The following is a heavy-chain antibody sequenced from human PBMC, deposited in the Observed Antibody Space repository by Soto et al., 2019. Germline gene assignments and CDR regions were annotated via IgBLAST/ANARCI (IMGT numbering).Heavy chain of an antibody. D-gene: IGHD1-7*01. Sequence: QVQLVQSGAEVKKPGASVKVSCKASGYTFTGYYMHWVRQAPGQGLEWMGWINPNSGGTNYAQKVQGWVTKTRDTSISTAYMELSRLRSADTAVYYGARGAWNYSLSSCFEPWGQGTLVTVSS. CDR2: INPNSGGT. V-gene: IGHV1-2*04. CDR1: GYTFTGYY. J-gene: IGHJ5*02. CDR3: ARGAWNYSLSSCFEP.